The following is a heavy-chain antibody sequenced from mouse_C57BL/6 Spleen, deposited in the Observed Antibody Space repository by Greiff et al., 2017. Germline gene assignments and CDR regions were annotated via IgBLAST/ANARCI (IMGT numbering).Heavy chain of an antibody. CDR2: IYPRDGST. D-gene: IGHD1-1*01. V-gene: IGHV1-85*01. CDR1: GYTFTSYD. CDR3: ASPNPSNYYGSSFYYAMDY. J-gene: IGHJ4*01. Sequence: QVHVKQSGPELVKPGASVKLSCKASGYTFTSYDINWVKQRPGQGLEWIGWIYPRDGSTKYNEKFKGKATLTVDTSSSTAYMELHSLTSEDSAVYFCASPNPSNYYGSSFYYAMDYWGQGTSVTVSS.